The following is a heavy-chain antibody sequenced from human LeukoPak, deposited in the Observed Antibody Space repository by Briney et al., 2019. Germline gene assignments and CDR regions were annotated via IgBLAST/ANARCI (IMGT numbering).Heavy chain of an antibody. D-gene: IGHD2-8*01. J-gene: IGHJ6*03. CDR3: ARALGYCTNGVCYRYYMDV. Sequence: PGGSLRLSCAASGFTFSSYSMNWVRQAPGKGLEWVSSISSSSSYIYYADSVKGRFTISRDNAKNSLYLQMNSLRAEDTAVYYRARALGYCTNGVCYRYYMDVWGKGTTVTVSS. CDR1: GFTFSSYS. V-gene: IGHV3-21*01. CDR2: ISSSSSYI.